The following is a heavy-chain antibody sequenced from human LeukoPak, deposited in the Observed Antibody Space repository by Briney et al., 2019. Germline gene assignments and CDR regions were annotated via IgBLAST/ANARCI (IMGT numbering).Heavy chain of an antibody. Sequence: GGSLRLSCAASGFTFSSYAMNWVRQAPGKGLEWVSSISGSSTYIYYADSVKGRFTISRDNAKNSLYLRMNSLRAEDTAVYYCAELGITMIGGVWGKGTTVTISS. CDR1: GFTFSSYA. CDR3: AELGITMIGGV. D-gene: IGHD3-10*02. CDR2: ISGSSTYI. V-gene: IGHV3-21*01. J-gene: IGHJ6*04.